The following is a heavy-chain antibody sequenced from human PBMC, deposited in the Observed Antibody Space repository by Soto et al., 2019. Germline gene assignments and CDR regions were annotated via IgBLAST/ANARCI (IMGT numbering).Heavy chain of an antibody. CDR1: GYSFTSYW. Sequence: GESLKISFKGSGYSFTSYWIGWVRQMPGKGLEWMGIIYPGDSDTRYSPSFQGQVTVSADKSISTAYLQWSSLKASDTAMYYCARETTVTKDYYYGMDVWGQGTTVTVSS. CDR3: ARETTVTKDYYYGMDV. V-gene: IGHV5-51*01. D-gene: IGHD4-17*01. J-gene: IGHJ6*02. CDR2: IYPGDSDT.